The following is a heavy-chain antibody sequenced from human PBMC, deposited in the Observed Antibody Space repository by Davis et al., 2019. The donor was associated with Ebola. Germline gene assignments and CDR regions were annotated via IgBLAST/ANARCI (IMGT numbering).Heavy chain of an antibody. CDR2: ISSSGSTI. CDR3: ARDLLGFGEFGWFDP. J-gene: IGHJ5*02. Sequence: GGSLRLSCAASGFSFSSYTMNWVRQAPGKGLEWVSSISSSGSTINYADSVKGRFTVSRDNAKNSLYLQMNSLRAEDTAVYYCARDLLGFGEFGWFDPWGQGTLVTVSS. CDR1: GFSFSSYT. D-gene: IGHD3-10*01. V-gene: IGHV3-48*04.